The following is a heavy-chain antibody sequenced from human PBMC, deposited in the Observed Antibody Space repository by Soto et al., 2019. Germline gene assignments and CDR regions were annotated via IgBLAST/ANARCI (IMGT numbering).Heavy chain of an antibody. Sequence: SETLSLTCTVSGGSISSGGYYWSWIRQHPGKGLEWIGYIYYSGSTYYNPSLKSRVTISVDTSKNQFSLKLSSVTAADTAVYYCARDFRGYDFWSGHGGGMDVWGQGTTVTVSS. CDR3: ARDFRGYDFWSGHGGGMDV. CDR2: IYYSGST. CDR1: GGSISSGGYY. D-gene: IGHD3-3*01. V-gene: IGHV4-31*03. J-gene: IGHJ6*02.